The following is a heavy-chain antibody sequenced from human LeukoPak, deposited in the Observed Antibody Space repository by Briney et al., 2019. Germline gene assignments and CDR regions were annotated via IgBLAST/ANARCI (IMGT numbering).Heavy chain of an antibody. D-gene: IGHD2-2*01. J-gene: IGHJ4*02. CDR1: GATFTNFA. CDR3: AKGYASLST. Sequence: GGSLRLSCAVSGATFTNFAMTWVRQAPGKGLEWVSAISGSVGSTYYADSVKGRFTISRDNSKNTLHLQMNSLRAEDTAVYYCAKGYASLSTWGQGTLVTVSS. V-gene: IGHV3-23*01. CDR2: ISGSVGST.